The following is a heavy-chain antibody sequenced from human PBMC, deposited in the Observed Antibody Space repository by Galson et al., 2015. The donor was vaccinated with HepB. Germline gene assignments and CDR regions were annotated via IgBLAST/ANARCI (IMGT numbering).Heavy chain of an antibody. CDR2: IMSKAHGGTT. V-gene: IGHV3-15*01. Sequence: SLRLSCAASGFIFRNAWMSWVRQAPGEGLEWVGRIMSKAHGGTTEYAAPVKGRFTISRDDSKNMLNLQMNSLKTEDTAIYYCTTDGGVFEKPIFDHWGQGTLVTVSS. D-gene: IGHD2-15*01. J-gene: IGHJ4*02. CDR1: GFIFRNAW. CDR3: TTDGGVFEKPIFDH.